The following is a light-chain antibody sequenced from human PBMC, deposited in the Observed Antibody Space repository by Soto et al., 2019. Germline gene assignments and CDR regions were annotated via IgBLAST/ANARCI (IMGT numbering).Light chain of an antibody. CDR2: DVS. V-gene: IGLV2-11*01. CDR1: SSDVGRYDY. J-gene: IGLJ1*01. CDR3: CSFAGSYTYV. Sequence: LTQPRSVSGSPGQSVTISCTGTSSDVGRYDYASWYQQHPGKAPKLIIYDVSERPSGVPDRFSGSKFGNTASLTISGLQAEDEADYSCCSFAGSYTYVFGTGTKVTVL.